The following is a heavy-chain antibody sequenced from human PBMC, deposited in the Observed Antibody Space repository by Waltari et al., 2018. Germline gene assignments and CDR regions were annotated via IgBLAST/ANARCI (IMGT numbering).Heavy chain of an antibody. J-gene: IGHJ4*02. Sequence: EVQLVESGGGSVQSGGSLRLSCEGSGFSVSTYAMSWVRQAPGKGLEWVSSITGEGDNPYAADSVRGRFTISRDNSKNTLSLQMNSLRAEDTATYYCARVPYNDFWTGYFFFDLWGQGTLVSVSS. D-gene: IGHD3-3*01. CDR3: ARVPYNDFWTGYFFFDL. CDR1: GFSVSTYA. CDR2: ITGEGDNP. V-gene: IGHV3-23*04.